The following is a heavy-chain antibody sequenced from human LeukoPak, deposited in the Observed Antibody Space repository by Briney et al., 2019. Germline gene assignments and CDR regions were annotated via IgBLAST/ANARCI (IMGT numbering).Heavy chain of an antibody. J-gene: IGHJ4*02. CDR1: GFTFSSYS. CDR2: ISSSSSYI. V-gene: IGHV3-21*04. D-gene: IGHD1-7*01. CDR3: AKDRGKGTGTTVLPPPGCHDY. Sequence: NTGGSLRLSCAASGFTFSSYSMNWVRQAPGKGLEWVSSISSSSSYIYYADSVKGRFTISRDNSKNTLYLQMNSLRAEDTAVYYCAKDRGKGTGTTVLPPPGCHDYWGQGTLVTVSS.